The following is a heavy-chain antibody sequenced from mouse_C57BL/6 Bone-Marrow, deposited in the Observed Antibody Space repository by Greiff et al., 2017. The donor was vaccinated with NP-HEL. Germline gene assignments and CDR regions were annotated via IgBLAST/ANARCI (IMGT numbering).Heavy chain of an antibody. CDR3: ARSGFFLGY. D-gene: IGHD3-1*01. CDR1: GYAFTNYL. V-gene: IGHV1-54*01. CDR2: INPGSGGT. J-gene: IGHJ2*01. Sequence: QVQLKQSGAELVRPGTSVKVSCKASGYAFTNYLIEWVKQRPGPGLEWIGVINPGSGGTNYNEKFKGKATLTADKSSSTAYMQLSSLTSEDSAVYYCARSGFFLGYWGQGTTLTVSS.